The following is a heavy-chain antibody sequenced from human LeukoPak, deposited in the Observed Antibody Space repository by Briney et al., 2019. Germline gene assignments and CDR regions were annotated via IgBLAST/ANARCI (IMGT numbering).Heavy chain of an antibody. V-gene: IGHV3-7*03. Sequence: GGSLRLSCAASGFTFSSYWMHWVRQAPGKGLEWVANTEQDGSEKYYVDSVKGRFTISRDNAKNSLFLQMNSLRAGDTAVYYCVRSMDVWGQGTTVTVSS. CDR3: VRSMDV. CDR2: TEQDGSEK. J-gene: IGHJ6*02. CDR1: GFTFSSYW.